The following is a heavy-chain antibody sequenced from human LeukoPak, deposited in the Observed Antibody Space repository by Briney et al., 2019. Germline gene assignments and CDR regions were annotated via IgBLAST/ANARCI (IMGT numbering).Heavy chain of an antibody. J-gene: IGHJ4*02. D-gene: IGHD5-24*01. CDR1: GFTVSSNY. V-gene: IGHV3-53*01. Sequence: GGSLRLSCAASGFTVSSNYMNWVRQAPGKGLEWVSVIYGGGNIYYADSVKGRFTISRDNSKNTLYLQMNSLRAEDAAVYYCARGAGYNYPYYFDYWGQGTLVTVSS. CDR3: ARGAGYNYPYYFDY. CDR2: IYGGGNI.